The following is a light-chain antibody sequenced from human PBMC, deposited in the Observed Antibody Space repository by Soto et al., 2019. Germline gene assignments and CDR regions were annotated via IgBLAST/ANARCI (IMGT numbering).Light chain of an antibody. V-gene: IGKV1-33*01. CDR2: DAS. Sequence: DIQMTQSPSSLSASVGDRVTIACQASLDISDYLNWYQQKPGRAPKLLIYDASNLEPGVPSRFSGSGSGTDFTFTISSLQPEDVATYYCQQYNDLPYTFGQGTKLEIK. J-gene: IGKJ2*01. CDR1: LDISDY. CDR3: QQYNDLPYT.